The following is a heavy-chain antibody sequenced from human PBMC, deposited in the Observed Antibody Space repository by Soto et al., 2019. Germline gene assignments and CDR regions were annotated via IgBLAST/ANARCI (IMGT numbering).Heavy chain of an antibody. CDR3: ARGRYCLTGRCFPNWFDS. J-gene: IGHJ5*01. Sequence: QVQLLESGPGLVKPSQTLSLTCSVSGDSISTVDYFWAWIRPPPGQALEYIGYIYKSATTYYNPSFKSRVAISLDTSKSQFSLNVTSVTAADTAVYFCARGRYCLTGRCFPNWFDSWGQGTLVTVSS. CDR1: GDSISTVDYF. V-gene: IGHV4-30-4*01. CDR2: IYKSATT. D-gene: IGHD2-15*01.